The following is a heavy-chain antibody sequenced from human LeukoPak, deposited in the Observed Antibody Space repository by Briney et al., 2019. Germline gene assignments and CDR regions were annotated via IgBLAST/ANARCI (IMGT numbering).Heavy chain of an antibody. D-gene: IGHD4-17*01. CDR3: ASLYGDYVASDY. CDR1: GYSFTVYY. CDR2: INPNSGGT. V-gene: IGHV1-2*02. J-gene: IGHJ4*02. Sequence: ASVKVSCKASGYSFTVYYMHWVRQAPGQGLEWMGWINPNSGGTNYAQKFLSRVTMTRDTSISTAYMELSRLRSDDTAVYYCASLYGDYVASDYWGQGTLVTVSS.